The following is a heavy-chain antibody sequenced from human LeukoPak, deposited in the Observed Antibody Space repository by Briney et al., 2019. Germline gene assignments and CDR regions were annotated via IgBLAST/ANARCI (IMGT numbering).Heavy chain of an antibody. CDR1: GYTFTSYD. J-gene: IGHJ4*02. D-gene: IGHD2-21*01. V-gene: IGHV1-8*03. CDR2: MNPNSGNT. Sequence: ASVKVSRKASGYTFTSYDINWVRQATGQGLEWMGWMNPNSGNTGYAQKFQGRVTITRNTSISTAYMELSSLRSEDTAVYYCARAKNGIPFDYWGQGTLVTVSS. CDR3: ARAKNGIPFDY.